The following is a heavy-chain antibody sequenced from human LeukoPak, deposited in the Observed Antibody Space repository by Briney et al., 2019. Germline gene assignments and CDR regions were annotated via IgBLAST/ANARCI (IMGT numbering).Heavy chain of an antibody. Sequence: GGSLRLSCAASGFTFSSYGMHWVRQAPPEGLEWVAVIWYDGSNKYYADSVKGRFTISRDNSKNTLYLQMNSLRAEDTAVYYCARRGIAAAGTSPINYYYGMDVWGQGTTVTVSS. J-gene: IGHJ6*02. V-gene: IGHV3-33*01. CDR1: GFTFSSYG. D-gene: IGHD6-13*01. CDR3: ARRGIAAAGTSPINYYYGMDV. CDR2: IWYDGSNK.